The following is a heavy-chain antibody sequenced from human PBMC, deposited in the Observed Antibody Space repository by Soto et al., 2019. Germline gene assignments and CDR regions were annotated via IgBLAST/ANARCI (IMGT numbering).Heavy chain of an antibody. D-gene: IGHD6-6*01. CDR2: IYPGDSDT. V-gene: IGHV5-51*01. J-gene: IGHJ6*03. CDR1: GYSFTSYW. CDR3: ARRRSSSSDYYYYYMDV. Sequence: GYSFTSYWIGWVRQMPGKGLEWMGIIYPGDSDTRYSPSFQGQVTISADKSISTAYLQWSSLKASDTAMYYCARRRSSSSDYYYYYMDVWGKGTTVTVSS.